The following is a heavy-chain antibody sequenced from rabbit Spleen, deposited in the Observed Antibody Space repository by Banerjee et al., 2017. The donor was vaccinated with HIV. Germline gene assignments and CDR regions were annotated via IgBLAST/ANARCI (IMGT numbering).Heavy chain of an antibody. J-gene: IGHJ6*01. CDR1: GIDFSNYNF. V-gene: IGHV1S45*01. Sequence: QEQLEESGGGLVQPGASLTLTCKASGIDFSNYNFMCWVRQAPGKGLEWIGCIGTGSGSTWYASWAKGRFTISKTSSTTVTLQMTSLTVADTATYFCARDTGSSFSSYGMDLWGPGTLVTVS. CDR2: IGTGSGST. D-gene: IGHD8-1*01. CDR3: ARDTGSSFSSYGMDL.